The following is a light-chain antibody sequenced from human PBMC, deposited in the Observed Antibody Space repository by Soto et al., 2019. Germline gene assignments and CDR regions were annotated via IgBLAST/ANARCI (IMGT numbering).Light chain of an antibody. CDR1: QGISSY. J-gene: IGKJ1*01. CDR3: QQRDSYPWT. Sequence: GDRVTISCRMSQGISSYLAWYQQKPGKAPELLIYAASTLQSGVPSRFSGSGSGTEFALTLSSLQPEDFATYYCQQRDSYPWTFGQGTKVDIK. V-gene: IGKV1D-8*02. CDR2: AAS.